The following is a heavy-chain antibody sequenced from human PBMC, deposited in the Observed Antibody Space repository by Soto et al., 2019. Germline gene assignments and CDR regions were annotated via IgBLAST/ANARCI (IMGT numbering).Heavy chain of an antibody. Sequence: EVQLVESGGGLVQPGGSLRLSCAASGFIFSTYDMHWVRQATGKGLEWVSAIGTLRDTYYLDSVKGRFTISRENARNSVYLQMNSLRAGVTAVYYCARGRSNHYGSSPPPRFDPWGRGTLVTVSS. CDR3: ARGRSNHYGSSPPPRFDP. CDR2: IGTLRDT. CDR1: GFIFSTYD. D-gene: IGHD3-10*01. V-gene: IGHV3-13*01. J-gene: IGHJ5*02.